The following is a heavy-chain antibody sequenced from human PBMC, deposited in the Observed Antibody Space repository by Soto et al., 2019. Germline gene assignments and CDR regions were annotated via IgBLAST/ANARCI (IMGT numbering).Heavy chain of an antibody. V-gene: IGHV3-30*04. J-gene: IGHJ4*02. CDR1: GFTFSSYA. Sequence: GGSLRLSCAASGFTFSSYAMHWVRQAPGKGLEWVAVISYDGSNKYYADSVKGRFTISRDNSKNTLYLQMNSLRAEDTAVYYCARVGASMMDMVGIDYWGQGTLVTVSS. CDR2: ISYDGSNK. CDR3: ARVGASMMDMVGIDY. D-gene: IGHD2-2*03.